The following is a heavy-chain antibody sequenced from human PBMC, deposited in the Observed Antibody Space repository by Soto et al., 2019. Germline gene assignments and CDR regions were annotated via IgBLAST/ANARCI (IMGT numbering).Heavy chain of an antibody. D-gene: IGHD2-15*01. CDR2: IKHDGSET. CDR3: ARDFATHCSGSTCYPYAY. CDR1: GFTFNTFW. Sequence: GGSLRLSXAASGFTFNTFWMSWVRQSPGKGLEWVANIKHDGSETYYADSVKGRFTISRDNAKNSLFLQMNTLRTEDTAVYYCARDFATHCSGSTCYPYAYWGQGALVTVSS. J-gene: IGHJ4*02. V-gene: IGHV3-7*03.